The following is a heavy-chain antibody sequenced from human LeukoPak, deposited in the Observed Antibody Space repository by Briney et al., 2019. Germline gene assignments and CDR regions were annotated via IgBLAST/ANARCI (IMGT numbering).Heavy chain of an antibody. D-gene: IGHD2-21*02. CDR3: ARWTDCGGDCHILDH. J-gene: IGHJ4*02. CDR2: LYYRRGA. Sequence: SETLSLTCTVSGGSISSSSYYWGWIRQPPGKGVEWIGNLYYRRGAWYKSSLKSRVTTSVDTSKNEFSLKLTSVTAADTAVYFCARWTDCGGDCHILDHWGQGILVTVSS. V-gene: IGHV4-39*07. CDR1: GGSISSSSYY.